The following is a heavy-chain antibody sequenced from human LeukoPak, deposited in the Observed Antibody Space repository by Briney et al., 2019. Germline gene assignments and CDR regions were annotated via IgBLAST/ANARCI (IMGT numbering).Heavy chain of an antibody. V-gene: IGHV3-21*01. J-gene: IGHJ4*02. Sequence: PGGSLRLSCAASGFIFSSHSMNWVRQAPGKGLEWVSSISISSSYIYYAYSVKGRFTISRDNAKNSLYLQMNSLRAEDTAVYYCARRQDTDMVFLDYWGQGTLVTVSS. D-gene: IGHD5-18*01. CDR1: GFIFSSHS. CDR2: ISISSSYI. CDR3: ARRQDTDMVFLDY.